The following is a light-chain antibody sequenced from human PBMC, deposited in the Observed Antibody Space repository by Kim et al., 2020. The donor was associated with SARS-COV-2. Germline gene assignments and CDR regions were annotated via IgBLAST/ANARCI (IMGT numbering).Light chain of an antibody. CDR3: QQSYSTLYT. V-gene: IGKV1-39*01. J-gene: IGKJ2*01. Sequence: SAAVGDRVTITCRASQSISPYLNWYHQKPGKAPKLLIYAASSLQSGVPSRFSGSGSGTDFTLTISSLQPDDFATYYCQQSYSTLYTFGQGTKLEI. CDR1: QSISPY. CDR2: AAS.